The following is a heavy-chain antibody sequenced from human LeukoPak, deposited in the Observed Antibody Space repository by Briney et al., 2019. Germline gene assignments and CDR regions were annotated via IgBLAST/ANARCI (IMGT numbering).Heavy chain of an antibody. CDR1: GFTFSSYS. CDR2: ISSSSSYI. D-gene: IGHD3-9*01. J-gene: IGHJ4*02. V-gene: IGHV3-21*01. Sequence: GGSLRLSCRASGFTFSSYSMNWVRQAPGKGLEWVSSISSSSSYIYYADSVKGRFTISRDNAKNSLYLQMNSLRAEDTAVYYCARDPYYDILTGYLGGISGIDYWGQGTLVTVSS. CDR3: ARDPYYDILTGYLGGISGIDY.